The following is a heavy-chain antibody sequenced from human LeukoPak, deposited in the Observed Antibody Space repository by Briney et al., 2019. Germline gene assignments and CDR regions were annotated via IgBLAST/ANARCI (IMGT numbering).Heavy chain of an antibody. CDR1: GFTFSSYW. CDR3: ARTGPSGSGSYFFLDP. D-gene: IGHD3-10*01. Sequence: GGSLRLSCAASGFTFSSYWMHWVRQAPGMGLVWVSRIDSDGSGASYADSVKGRFTISRDNAKNTLYLQMNSLRAEDTAVYYCARTGPSGSGSYFFLDPWGQGTLVTVSS. V-gene: IGHV3-74*01. J-gene: IGHJ5*02. CDR2: IDSDGSGA.